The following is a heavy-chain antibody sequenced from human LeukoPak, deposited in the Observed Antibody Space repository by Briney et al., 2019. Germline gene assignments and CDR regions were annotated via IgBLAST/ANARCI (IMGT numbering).Heavy chain of an antibody. J-gene: IGHJ2*01. V-gene: IGHV4-39*07. CDR1: GDSISSSSYY. D-gene: IGHD5-18*01. CDR3: ARLPKTGRGYRIHWYFDL. Sequence: SETLSLTCTVSGDSISSSSYYGGWIRQPPGKGLEWIGSIYYSGSTYYNPSLKSRVTISVHTSKNQFSLKLSSVTAADTAVYYCARLPKTGRGYRIHWYFDLWGRGTLVTVSS. CDR2: IYYSGST.